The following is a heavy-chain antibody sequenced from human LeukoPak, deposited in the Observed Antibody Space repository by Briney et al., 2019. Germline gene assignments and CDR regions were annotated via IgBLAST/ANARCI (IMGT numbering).Heavy chain of an antibody. CDR1: GGTFSSYA. D-gene: IGHD3-3*01. CDR2: IIPIFGTA. V-gene: IGHV1-69*05. J-gene: IGHJ5*02. Sequence: SVKVSCKASGGTFSSYAISWVRQAPGQGLEWMGRIIPIFGTAKYAQKFQGRVTITTDESTSTAYMELSSLRSEDTAVYYCAYDFWSGYYTGYNWFDPWGQGTLVTVSS. CDR3: AYDFWSGYYTGYNWFDP.